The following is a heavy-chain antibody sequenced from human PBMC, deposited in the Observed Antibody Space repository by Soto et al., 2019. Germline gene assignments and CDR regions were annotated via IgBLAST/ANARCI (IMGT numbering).Heavy chain of an antibody. CDR2: VFHSGST. V-gene: IGHV4-31*03. Sequence: PSETLSLTCIVSGASISSGGYYYHWIRQHPGKGLEWIGYVFHSGSTYYNPSLRSRVTMSADTSKNQFSLKLTSVTAADTAVYYCARVWGIAARQGPLTFDYWGQGTLVTVSS. CDR1: GASISSGGYY. D-gene: IGHD6-6*01. J-gene: IGHJ4*02. CDR3: ARVWGIAARQGPLTFDY.